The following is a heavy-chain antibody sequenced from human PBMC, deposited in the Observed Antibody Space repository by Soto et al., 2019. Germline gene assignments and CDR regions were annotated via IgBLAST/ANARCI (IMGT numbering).Heavy chain of an antibody. CDR2: TYYRSNWYT. CDR3: ARGSYYSGWV. CDR1: GDSVSSTSTA. Sequence: TLSLTCAISGDSVSSTSTAWSWIRQSPSRGLEWLGRTYYRSNWYTDYAVSVKSRITISPDTSKNQFSLQLNSVTPEDTAVYYCARGSYYSGWVWGQGTLVTVSS. J-gene: IGHJ4*02. D-gene: IGHD6-19*01. V-gene: IGHV6-1*01.